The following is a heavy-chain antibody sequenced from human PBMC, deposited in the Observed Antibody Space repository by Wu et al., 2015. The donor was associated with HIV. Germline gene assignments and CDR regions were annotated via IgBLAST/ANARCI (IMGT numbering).Heavy chain of an antibody. J-gene: IGHJ4*01. CDR1: GYIFTTYC. Sequence: QVQLVQSGAEVKKPGASVKVSCKASGYIFTTYCMHWVRQAPGQGLEWMGVINPTGGSTTYTQKFQDRVTMTKDTSTSTVYMKLSGPRSEDTAIYYCARDGGRGYNYASLDYWGQERWSLSPQ. D-gene: IGHD5-18*01. CDR3: ARDGGRGYNYASLDY. CDR2: INPTGGST. V-gene: IGHV1-46*01.